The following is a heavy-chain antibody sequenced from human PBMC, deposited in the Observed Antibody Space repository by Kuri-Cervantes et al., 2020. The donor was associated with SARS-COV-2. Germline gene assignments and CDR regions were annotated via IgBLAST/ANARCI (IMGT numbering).Heavy chain of an antibody. Sequence: GGSLRLSCAASGFTFSSYAMHWVRQAPGKGLEWVAVISYDGSNKYYADSVKGRFTIPRDNSKNTLYLQMNSLRADDTAVYYCAKVSKSSVSDFWGQGTLVTVSS. V-gene: IGHV3-30-3*01. J-gene: IGHJ4*02. CDR1: GFTFSSYA. D-gene: IGHD6-19*01. CDR3: AKVSKSSVSDF. CDR2: ISYDGSNK.